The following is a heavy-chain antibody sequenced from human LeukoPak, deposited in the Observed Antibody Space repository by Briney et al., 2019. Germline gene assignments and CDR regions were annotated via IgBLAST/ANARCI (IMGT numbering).Heavy chain of an antibody. Sequence: GGSLRLSCAASGFTVSSNYMSWVRQAPGKGLEWVSVIYSGGSTYYADSVKGRFTISRDNSKNTLYLQMNSLRAEDTAVYYRARDVRITMVRGVINKNYYYYGMDVWGQGTTVTVSS. D-gene: IGHD3-10*01. V-gene: IGHV3-53*01. CDR3: ARDVRITMVRGVINKNYYYYGMDV. CDR1: GFTVSSNY. J-gene: IGHJ6*02. CDR2: IYSGGST.